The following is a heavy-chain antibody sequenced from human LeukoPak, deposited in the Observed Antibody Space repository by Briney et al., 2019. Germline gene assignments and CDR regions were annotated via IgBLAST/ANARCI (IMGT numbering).Heavy chain of an antibody. Sequence: GASVKVSCKASGYTFTSYGINWVRQAPGQGLEWMGWISAYNGNTDYAQKLQGRVTMTTDTSTSTAYMELRSLRSDDTAVYYCARVLFITGTTREPWFDPWGQGTLVTVSS. CDR2: ISAYNGNT. V-gene: IGHV1-18*01. CDR3: ARVLFITGTTREPWFDP. D-gene: IGHD1-7*01. J-gene: IGHJ5*02. CDR1: GYTFTSYG.